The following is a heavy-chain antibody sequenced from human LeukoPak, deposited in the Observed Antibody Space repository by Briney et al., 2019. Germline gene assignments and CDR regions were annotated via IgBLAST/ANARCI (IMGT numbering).Heavy chain of an antibody. CDR1: GGSFSDYY. J-gene: IGHJ5*02. CDR3: AREYIAAQNWFDP. V-gene: IGHV4-34*01. D-gene: IGHD6-6*01. Sequence: SETLSLTCAVYGGSFSDYYWSWIRQPPGKGLEWIGEINHSGSTNYNPSLKSRVTISVDTSKNQFSLKLSSVTAADTAVYYCAREYIAAQNWFDPWGQGTLVTVSS. CDR2: INHSGST.